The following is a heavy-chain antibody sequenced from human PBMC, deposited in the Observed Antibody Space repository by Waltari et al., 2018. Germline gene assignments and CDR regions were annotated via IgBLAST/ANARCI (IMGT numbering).Heavy chain of an antibody. CDR1: GGTFSSYA. CDR2: IIPIFGTA. D-gene: IGHD3-22*01. CDR3: ARLMYYYDSSGYSSYFDY. J-gene: IGHJ4*02. V-gene: IGHV1-69*15. Sequence: QVQLVQSGAEVKKPGSSVKVSCKASGGTFSSYAISWVRQAPGPGLEWMGRIIPIFGTANYAQKFQGRVTITADESTSTAYMELSSLRSEDTAVYYCARLMYYYDSSGYSSYFDYWGQGTLVTVSS.